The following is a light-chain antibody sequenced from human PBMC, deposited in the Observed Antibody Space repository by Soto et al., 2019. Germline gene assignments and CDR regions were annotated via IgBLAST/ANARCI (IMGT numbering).Light chain of an antibody. J-gene: IGKJ1*01. V-gene: IGKV3-15*01. CDR1: QSVDTN. CDR3: QQYQYWPPRT. Sequence: VMTQSPGTLSVSPGERATLSCRASQSVDTNLAWYQQKPVQAPRLLISGASTRATGGSARFSGSGSGTEFTLTISSLQSEDFAVYYCQQYQYWPPRTFGQGTKVEIK. CDR2: GAS.